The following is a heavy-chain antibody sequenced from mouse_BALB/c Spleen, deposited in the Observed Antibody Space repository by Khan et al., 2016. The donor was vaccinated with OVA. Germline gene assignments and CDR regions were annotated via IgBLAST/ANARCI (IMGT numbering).Heavy chain of an antibody. CDR2: ISYSGYT. Sequence: EVELVESGPGLVKPSQSLSLTCTVTGYSITSDYAWDWIRQFPGNKLEWMGYISYSGYTSYNPSLKSRISISRDTSKNQFFLQLTSVTTEDTATDYCARKNYYGYAMDYWGQGTSVTVSS. CDR3: ARKNYYGYAMDY. J-gene: IGHJ4*01. V-gene: IGHV3-2*02. CDR1: GYSITSDYA. D-gene: IGHD1-1*01.